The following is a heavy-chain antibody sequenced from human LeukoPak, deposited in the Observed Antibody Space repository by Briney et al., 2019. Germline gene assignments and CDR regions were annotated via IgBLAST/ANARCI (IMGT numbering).Heavy chain of an antibody. CDR2: IYYSGST. Sequence: SETLSLTCTVFGGSISISSYYWGWIRQPPGKGLEWIGSIYYSGSTYYNPSLKSRVTISVDTSKNQFSLKLSSVTAADTAVYYCARYCSGGSCYSPSTFDIWGQGTMVTVSS. J-gene: IGHJ3*02. V-gene: IGHV4-39*07. CDR3: ARYCSGGSCYSPSTFDI. CDR1: GGSISISSYY. D-gene: IGHD2-15*01.